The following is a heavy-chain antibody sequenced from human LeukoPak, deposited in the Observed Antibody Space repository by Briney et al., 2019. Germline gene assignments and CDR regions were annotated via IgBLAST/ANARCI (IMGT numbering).Heavy chain of an antibody. D-gene: IGHD1-14*01. V-gene: IGHV3-48*02. CDR3: ARETPEYD. CDR1: GFXFSSYS. Sequence: PGGSLRLSCAASGFXFSSYSINWVRQAPGKGLEWVSYISSSSTIYYADSMKGRFTISRDNAKNSLYLQMNSLRDADTAVYYCARETPEYDWGQGTLVTVSS. J-gene: IGHJ4*02. CDR2: ISSSSTI.